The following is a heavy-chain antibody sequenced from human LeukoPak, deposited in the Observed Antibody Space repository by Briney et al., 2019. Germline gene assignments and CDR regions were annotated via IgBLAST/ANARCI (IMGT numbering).Heavy chain of an antibody. CDR1: GGSISSGSYY. J-gene: IGHJ3*02. V-gene: IGHV4-61*01. Sequence: KPSQTLSLTCTVSGGSISSGSYYWSWIRQPPGKGLEWIGYIYYSGSTNYNPSLKSRVTISVDTSKNQFSLKLSSVTAADTAVYYCASSGGFTYYYGSYAFDIWGQGTMVTVSS. D-gene: IGHD3-10*01. CDR2: IYYSGST. CDR3: ASSGGFTYYYGSYAFDI.